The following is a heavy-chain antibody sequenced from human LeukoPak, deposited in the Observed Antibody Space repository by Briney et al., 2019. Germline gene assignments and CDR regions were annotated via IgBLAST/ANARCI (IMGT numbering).Heavy chain of an antibody. CDR1: GGSISSYY. Sequence: SETLSLTCTVSGGSISSYYWSWIRQPAGKGLEWIGRIYTSGSTNYNPSLKSRITMSVDTSKNQFSLKLSSVTAADTAVYYCAREYAGYSYPSWFDPWGQGTLVTVSS. J-gene: IGHJ5*02. CDR2: IYTSGST. CDR3: AREYAGYSYPSWFDP. V-gene: IGHV4-4*07. D-gene: IGHD5-18*01.